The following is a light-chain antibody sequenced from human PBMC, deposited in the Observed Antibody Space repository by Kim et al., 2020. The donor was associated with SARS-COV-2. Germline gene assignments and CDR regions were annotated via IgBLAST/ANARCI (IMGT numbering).Light chain of an antibody. J-gene: IGLJ1*01. V-gene: IGLV3-19*01. Sequence: SSELTQDPAVSVALGQTVRITCQGDSLRTYYGSWYQQKPGQAPVLVIYGKNNRPSGIPDRFSGSSSENTASLTITGAQAEDEADYYCNSRDSSGNRFFGT. CDR2: GKN. CDR1: SLRTYY. CDR3: NSRDSSGNRF.